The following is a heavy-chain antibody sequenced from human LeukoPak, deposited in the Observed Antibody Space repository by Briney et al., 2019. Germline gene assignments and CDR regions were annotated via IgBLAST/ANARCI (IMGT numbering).Heavy chain of an antibody. J-gene: IGHJ4*02. Sequence: ASVKVSCKASGYTFTSYGISWVRQAPGQGLEWMGWISAYNGNTNYAQKLQGRVTMTTDTSTSTDYMELRSLRSDDTAVYYCARVLLWFGELLYYFDYWGQGTLVTVSS. CDR3: ARVLLWFGELLYYFDY. V-gene: IGHV1-18*01. CDR2: ISAYNGNT. CDR1: GYTFTSYG. D-gene: IGHD3-10*01.